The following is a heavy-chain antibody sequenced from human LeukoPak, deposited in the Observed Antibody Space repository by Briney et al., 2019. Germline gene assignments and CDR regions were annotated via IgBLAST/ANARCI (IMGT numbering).Heavy chain of an antibody. Sequence: ASLKVSCTASGYTFTSYAMHWVRQAPGQRLEWMGWINAGNGNTKYSQKFQGRVTITRDTSASTAYMELSSLRSEDTAVYYCARDEGIAVAGTFGYWGQGTQVTVSS. D-gene: IGHD6-13*01. CDR3: ARDEGIAVAGTFGY. V-gene: IGHV1-3*01. CDR2: INAGNGNT. J-gene: IGHJ4*02. CDR1: GYTFTSYA.